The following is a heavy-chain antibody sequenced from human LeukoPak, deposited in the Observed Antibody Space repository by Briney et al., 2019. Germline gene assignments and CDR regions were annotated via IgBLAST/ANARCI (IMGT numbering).Heavy chain of an antibody. CDR3: ARARTGSGTYYYYFDY. Sequence: GASVKVSCKASGYTFTSYGISWVRQAPGQGLEWMGWISAYNGNTNYAHKFQDRVTITTDTSTSTAYMELRSLRSDDTAVYYCARARTGSGTYYYYFDYWGQGTLVTVSS. J-gene: IGHJ4*02. CDR2: ISAYNGNT. V-gene: IGHV1-18*01. CDR1: GYTFTSYG. D-gene: IGHD3-10*01.